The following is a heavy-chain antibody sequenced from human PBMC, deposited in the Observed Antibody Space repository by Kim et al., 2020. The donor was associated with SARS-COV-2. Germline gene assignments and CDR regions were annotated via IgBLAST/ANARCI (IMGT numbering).Heavy chain of an antibody. CDR1: GFTFTDAW. CDR2: IKSKVDSGTT. CDR3: AKDVPYTGGGAILH. Sequence: GGSLRLSCATSGFTFTDAWMTWVRQAPGMGLEWVGHIKSKVDSGTTDYGAPVKGRVTISRDDSQNMLYLQINSLKAEDTGVYYCAKDVPYTGGGAILHWGQGALVTVSS. V-gene: IGHV3-15*01. D-gene: IGHD3-16*02. J-gene: IGHJ4*02.